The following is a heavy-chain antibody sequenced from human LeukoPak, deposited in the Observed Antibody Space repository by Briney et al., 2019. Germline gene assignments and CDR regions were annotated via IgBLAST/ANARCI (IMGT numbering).Heavy chain of an antibody. CDR1: GYTFTGYY. Sequence: ASVKVSCKASGYTFTGYYMHWVRQAPGQGLEWLGWINPNSGGTNYAQKFQGRVTMTRDTSISTAYMELSRLRSDDTAVYYCARDYEALNWFDPWGQGTLVTVSS. J-gene: IGHJ5*02. D-gene: IGHD3-16*01. CDR2: INPNSGGT. V-gene: IGHV1-2*02. CDR3: ARDYEALNWFDP.